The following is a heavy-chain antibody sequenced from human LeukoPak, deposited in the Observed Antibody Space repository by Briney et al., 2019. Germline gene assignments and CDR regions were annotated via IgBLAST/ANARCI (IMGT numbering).Heavy chain of an antibody. V-gene: IGHV3-48*01. CDR3: ARGEYGSGNYHIDY. CDR1: GYTFGDYG. CDR2: ISSSSSTI. Sequence: GGSLRLSCAASGYTFGDYGMSWVRQVPGKGLEWVSYISSSSSTIYYADSVKGRFTISRDNAKNSLYLQMNSLRAEDTAVYYCARGEYGSGNYHIDYWGQGTLVTVSS. D-gene: IGHD3-10*01. J-gene: IGHJ4*02.